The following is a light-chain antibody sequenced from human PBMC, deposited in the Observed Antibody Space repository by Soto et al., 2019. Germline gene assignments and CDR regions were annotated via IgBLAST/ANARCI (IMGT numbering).Light chain of an antibody. Sequence: QSALTQPRSVSGSPGQSVTISCTGTNSDIGNYNFVSWYQQHPGKAPKVMIYDVSKRPSGVPDRFSGSKSGNTASLTISGLQAEDEADYYCGTRDNSLSALYVFGPGTKLTVL. V-gene: IGLV2-11*01. CDR2: DVS. CDR1: NSDIGNYNF. J-gene: IGLJ1*01. CDR3: GTRDNSLSALYV.